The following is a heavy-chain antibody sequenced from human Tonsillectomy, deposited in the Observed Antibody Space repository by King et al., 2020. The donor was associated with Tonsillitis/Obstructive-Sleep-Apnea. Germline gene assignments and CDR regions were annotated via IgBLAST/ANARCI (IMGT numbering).Heavy chain of an antibody. Sequence: VQLVESGAEVKKPGASVKVSCKASGYTFTGYYIHWVRQAPGQGLEWMGWINPNIGDTNYAQNFQGRVTMTRDTSISTAYMELSSLRSDDTAVYYCAREKVVAGTRSVGYWGQGTLVTVSS. J-gene: IGHJ4*02. V-gene: IGHV1-2*02. CDR3: AREKVVAGTRSVGY. CDR1: GYTFTGYY. CDR2: INPNIGDT. D-gene: IGHD2-15*01.